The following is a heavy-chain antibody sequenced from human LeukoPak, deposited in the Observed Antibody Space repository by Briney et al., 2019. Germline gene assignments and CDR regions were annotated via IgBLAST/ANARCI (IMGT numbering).Heavy chain of an antibody. Sequence: SETLSLTCTVSGXSISSYYWSWIRQPPGKGLEWIGYIYYSGSTNYNPSLKSRVTISVDTSKNQFSLKLYSVTAADTAVYYCARRYSGYGNAFDIWGQGTIVTVSS. CDR2: IYYSGST. CDR1: GXSISSYY. V-gene: IGHV4-59*08. J-gene: IGHJ3*02. CDR3: ARRYSGYGNAFDI. D-gene: IGHD5-12*01.